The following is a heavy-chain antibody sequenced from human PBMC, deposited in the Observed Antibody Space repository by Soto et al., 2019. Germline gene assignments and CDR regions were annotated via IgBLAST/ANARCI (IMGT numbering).Heavy chain of an antibody. CDR1: GFSLSNARMS. Sequence: QVTLKESGPVLVKPTETLTLTCTVSGFSLSNARMSVSWIRQPPGKALEWLAHIFSNDAKSYSASLKNRLTISKDTSRSQVFLTMTKMDPVDTATYYCARIRGWGWLGPNDYWGQGTLVTVSS. J-gene: IGHJ4*02. CDR2: IFSNDAK. D-gene: IGHD3-10*01. V-gene: IGHV2-26*01. CDR3: ARIRGWGWLGPNDY.